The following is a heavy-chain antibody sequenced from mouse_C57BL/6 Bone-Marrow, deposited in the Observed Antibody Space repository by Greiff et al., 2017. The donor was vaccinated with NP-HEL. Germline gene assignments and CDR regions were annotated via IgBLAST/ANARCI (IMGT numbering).Heavy chain of an antibody. D-gene: IGHD2-4*01. Sequence: VKQRPGQGLEWIGRIHPSDSDTNYNQKFKGKATLTVDKSSSTAYMQLSSLTSEDSAVYYCAIGPWVYYDYDGDYWGQGTTLTVSS. V-gene: IGHV1-74*01. J-gene: IGHJ2*01. CDR3: AIGPWVYYDYDGDY. CDR2: IHPSDSDT.